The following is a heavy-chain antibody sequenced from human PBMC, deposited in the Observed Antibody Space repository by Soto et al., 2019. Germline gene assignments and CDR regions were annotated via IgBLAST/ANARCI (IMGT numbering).Heavy chain of an antibody. J-gene: IGHJ4*02. D-gene: IGHD3-22*01. CDR1: GFTFSSYA. V-gene: IGHV3-23*01. Sequence: EVQLLESGGGLVQPGGSLRLSCAASGFTFSSYAMSWVRQAPGKGLEWGSAISGSGGSTYYADSVKGRFTISRDNSKNTLYLQMNSLRAEDTAVYYCAKDAYYYDSSGYYPVDYWGQGTLVTVSS. CDR3: AKDAYYYDSSGYYPVDY. CDR2: ISGSGGST.